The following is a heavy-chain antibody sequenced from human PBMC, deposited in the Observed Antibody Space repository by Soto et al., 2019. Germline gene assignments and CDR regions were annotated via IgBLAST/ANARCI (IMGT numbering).Heavy chain of an antibody. CDR2: IYYSGTT. CDR1: GYSISSNNR. V-gene: IGHV4-28*01. J-gene: IGHJ4*02. CDR3: ARREIQGPIDY. D-gene: IGHD1-26*01. Sequence: QVQLQESGPGLVKPSDTLSLTCAVSGYSISSNNRWGWIRQPPGKGLEWIGYIYYSGTTYYNPSLKSRVTMSVDTSKNQFSLKLTSVTAVDTAVYYCARREIQGPIDYWGLGTLVTVSS.